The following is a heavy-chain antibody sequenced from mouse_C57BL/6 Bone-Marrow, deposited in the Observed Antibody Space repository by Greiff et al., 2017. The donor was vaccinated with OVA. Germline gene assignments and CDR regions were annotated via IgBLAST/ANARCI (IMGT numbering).Heavy chain of an antibody. D-gene: IGHD1-1*01. V-gene: IGHV1-50*01. Sequence: VQLQQSGAELVKPGASVKLSCKASGYTFTSYWMQWVKQRPGQGLEWIGEIDPSDSYTNYNQKFKGKATLTVDTSSSTAYMQLSSLTSEDSAVYYCARGVTTDPFAYWGQGTLVTVSA. J-gene: IGHJ3*01. CDR1: GYTFTSYW. CDR2: IDPSDSYT. CDR3: ARGVTTDPFAY.